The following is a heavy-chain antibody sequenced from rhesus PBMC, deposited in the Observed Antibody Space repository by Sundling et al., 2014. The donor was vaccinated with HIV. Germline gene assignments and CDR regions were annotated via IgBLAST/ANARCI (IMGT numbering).Heavy chain of an antibody. CDR2: INGDSGST. D-gene: IGHD3-3*01. V-gene: IGHV4-80*01. CDR1: GGSISDNSR. J-gene: IGHJ4*01. Sequence: QVQLQELGPGMVRPSETLSLTCAVFGGSISDNSRWTWIRQPPGKGLEWIGEINGDSGSTNYNPSLKSRVTISRDTSKNQFSLKLNSVTAADTAVYYCARGSYLDWLLPHFDYWGQGVLVTVSS. CDR3: ARGSYLDWLLPHFDY.